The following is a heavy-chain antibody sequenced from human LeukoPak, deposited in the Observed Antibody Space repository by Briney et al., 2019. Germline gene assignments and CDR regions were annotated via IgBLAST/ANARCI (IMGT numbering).Heavy chain of an antibody. J-gene: IGHJ4*02. V-gene: IGHV3-23*01. CDR2: ISGSAGTT. CDR1: GFSFSSYA. Sequence: PGGSLRLSCAAAGFSFSSYAMTWVRQAPGKGLEWVSSISGSAGTTHYADSVKGRFTISRDNSKNTLFLQMNSLRGEDTAVYYCAKGFQEYFDYWGQGTPVTVSS. CDR3: AKGFQEYFDY.